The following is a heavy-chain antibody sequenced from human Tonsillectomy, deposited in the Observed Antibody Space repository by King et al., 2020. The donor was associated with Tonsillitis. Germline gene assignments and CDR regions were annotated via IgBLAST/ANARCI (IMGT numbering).Heavy chain of an antibody. CDR3: VKDQQSYDYIWGSYRKAAFDI. D-gene: IGHD3-16*02. J-gene: IGHJ3*02. CDR2: ISSNGGST. Sequence: VQLVESGGGLVQPGGSLRLSCSASGFTFSSYVMHWVRQAPGKGLEYVSAISSNGGSTYYADSVKGSFTIARDNSKNTPSLQMSSMRAEDTAVYYCVKDQQSYDYIWGSYRKAAFDIWGQGTMVTVSS. V-gene: IGHV3-64D*06. CDR1: GFTFSSYV.